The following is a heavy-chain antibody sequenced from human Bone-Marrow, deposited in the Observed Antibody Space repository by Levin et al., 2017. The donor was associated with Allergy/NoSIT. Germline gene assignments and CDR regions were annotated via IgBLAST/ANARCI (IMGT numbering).Heavy chain of an antibody. D-gene: IGHD3-22*01. CDR2: ISYDGSNK. V-gene: IGHV3-30*04. J-gene: IGHJ4*02. CDR3: ATTAGRGGDTTGYYLGLDY. Sequence: PGESLKISCTASGFTFGNYAVHWVRQAPGKGLEWVSIISYDGSNKYYADSVKGRFTVSRDNSKNTLSLQMDSLRLEDTAVYYCATTAGRGGDTTGYYLGLDYWGQGTLVTVSA. CDR1: GFTFGNYA.